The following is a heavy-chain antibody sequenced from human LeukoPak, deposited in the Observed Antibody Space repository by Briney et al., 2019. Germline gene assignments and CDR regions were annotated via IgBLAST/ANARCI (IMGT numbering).Heavy chain of an antibody. J-gene: IGHJ6*03. CDR2: ISSSSSYI. CDR1: GFTFSSYA. CDR3: ARDRPNDYYYYMDV. V-gene: IGHV3-21*01. Sequence: GGSLRLSCAASGFTFSSYAMSWVRQAPGKGLEWVSSISSSSSYIYYADSVKGRFTISRDNAKNTLYLQMNSLRAEDTAVYYCARDRPNDYYYYMDVWGKGATVTVSS.